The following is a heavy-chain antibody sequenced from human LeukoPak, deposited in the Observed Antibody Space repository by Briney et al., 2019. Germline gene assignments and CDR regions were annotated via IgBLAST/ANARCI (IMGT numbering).Heavy chain of an antibody. CDR3: TRDRSRAEDD. D-gene: IGHD6-25*01. V-gene: IGHV3-7*01. J-gene: IGHJ4*02. Sequence: PVRSLRLSCAASGFTFSGHWMSWVRQAPGKGLEWVANINQRGSDKYYVDSVKGRFTISRDNANNLLYLQMNSLRGEDTAVYYCTRDRSRAEDDWGQGTLVTLSS. CDR2: INQRGSDK. CDR1: GFTFSGHW.